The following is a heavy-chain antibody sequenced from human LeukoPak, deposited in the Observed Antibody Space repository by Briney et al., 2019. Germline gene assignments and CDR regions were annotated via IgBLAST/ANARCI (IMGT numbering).Heavy chain of an antibody. CDR2: INQDGSVK. CDR1: GFTFRSYW. J-gene: IGHJ4*02. D-gene: IGHD5-12*01. Sequence: PGGSLRLSCAASGFTFRSYWMSWVRQAPGKGLEWVANINQDGSVKYYVDSVKGRFTISRDNAMNSLYVEMNSLRDEDTAVYYCARVGYSGWNLEYWGQGTLVTVSS. V-gene: IGHV3-7*01. CDR3: ARVGYSGWNLEY.